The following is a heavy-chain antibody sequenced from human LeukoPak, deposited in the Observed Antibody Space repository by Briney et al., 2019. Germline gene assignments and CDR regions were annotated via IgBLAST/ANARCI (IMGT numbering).Heavy chain of an antibody. V-gene: IGHV1-46*01. J-gene: IGHJ4*02. D-gene: IGHD1-26*01. CDR3: AREDGGGLLVGAISNFDY. Sequence: ASVKVSCKASGYTFTSYYMHWVRRAPGQGLEWMGIINPSGGSTSYAQKFQGRVTMTRDMSTSTVYMELSSLRSEDTAVYYCAREDGGGLLVGAISNFDYWGQGTLVTVSS. CDR2: INPSGGST. CDR1: GYTFTSYY.